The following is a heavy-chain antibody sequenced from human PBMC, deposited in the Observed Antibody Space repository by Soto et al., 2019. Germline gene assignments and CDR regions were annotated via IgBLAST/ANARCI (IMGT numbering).Heavy chain of an antibody. V-gene: IGHV4-61*08. J-gene: IGHJ2*01. CDR2: IYYSGST. CDR3: ARGYYTSWYWFDR. CDR1: GGSVSTGVHY. D-gene: IGHD6-13*01. Sequence: QVQLQESGPGLVKPSETLSLTCTVSVSGGSVSTGVHYWSWIRQPPGKGLEWIGYIYYSGSTNYNPALKSRVTISVDTSKNQFSLKLTSVTAADTAVYYCARGYYTSWYWFDRWGRGTLVTVSS.